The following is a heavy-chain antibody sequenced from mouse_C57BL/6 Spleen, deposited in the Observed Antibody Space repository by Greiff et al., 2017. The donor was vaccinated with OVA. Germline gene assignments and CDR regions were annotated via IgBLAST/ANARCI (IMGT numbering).Heavy chain of an antibody. Sequence: EVMLVESGGGLVKPGGSLKLSCAASGFTFSSYAMSWVRQTPEKRLEWVATISDGGSYTYYPDNVKGRFTISRDNAKNNLYLQMSHLKSEDTAMYYCARDAITTVVANYFDYWGQGTTLTVSS. V-gene: IGHV5-4*01. CDR1: GFTFSSYA. D-gene: IGHD1-1*01. CDR2: ISDGGSYT. CDR3: ARDAITTVVANYFDY. J-gene: IGHJ2*01.